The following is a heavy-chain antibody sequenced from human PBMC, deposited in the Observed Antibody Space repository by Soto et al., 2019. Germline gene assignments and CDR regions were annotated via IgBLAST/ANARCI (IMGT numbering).Heavy chain of an antibody. CDR2: IKQDGSEK. Sequence: XESLRLSCAASGFTISTYWMNWVRQAPGKGLEWVANIKQDGSEKYYVDSVKGRFAISRDNAKDSLFLQMNNMRAEDTAVYYCVRDWSTFWGMDVWGQGTTVTVSS. CDR3: VRDWSTFWGMDV. J-gene: IGHJ6*02. CDR1: GFTISTYW. V-gene: IGHV3-7*01.